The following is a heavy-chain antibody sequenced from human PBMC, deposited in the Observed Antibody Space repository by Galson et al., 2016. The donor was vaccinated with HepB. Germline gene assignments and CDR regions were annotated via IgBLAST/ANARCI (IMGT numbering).Heavy chain of an antibody. J-gene: IGHJ5*02. D-gene: IGHD2-21*02. V-gene: IGHV3-53*01. Sequence: SLRLSCAASGFSVSSFYMTWVRQPPGKGLEWVSMIYVGGTTYYAPSVEGRFTISSDNSKNMLYLQLNSLRTEDTAVYYCARLYCDGDCYSGWFDPWGQGTLVTVSS. CDR1: GFSVSSFY. CDR3: ARLYCDGDCYSGWFDP. CDR2: IYVGGTT.